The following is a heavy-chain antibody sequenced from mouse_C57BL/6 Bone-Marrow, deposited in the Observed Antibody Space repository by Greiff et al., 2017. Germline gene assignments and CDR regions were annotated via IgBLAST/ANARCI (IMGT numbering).Heavy chain of an antibody. CDR1: GYAFTNYL. CDR3: ARSKNWDSWFAY. V-gene: IGHV1-54*01. J-gene: IGHJ3*01. Sequence: QVQLQQSGAELVRPGTSVKVSCKASGYAFTNYLIEWVKQRPGQGLEWIGVINPGSGGTNYNEKLKGKATLTADTSSSTAYMQHSSLTSADSAVYFCARSKNWDSWFAYWGQGTLVTVSA. CDR2: INPGSGGT. D-gene: IGHD4-1*01.